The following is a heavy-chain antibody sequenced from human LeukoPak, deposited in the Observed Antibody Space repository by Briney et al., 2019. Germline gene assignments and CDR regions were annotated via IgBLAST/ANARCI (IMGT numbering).Heavy chain of an antibody. CDR1: GYTFTAYY. J-gene: IGHJ4*02. Sequence: ASVKVSCRASGYTFTAYYIHWVRQARGQGLKWMGCINSNSGGTNYAREFQGRVTMTRDTSISTAYMEVSRLTPDDTAVYYCARLYSSAVLPLDFWGQGTLVTVSS. D-gene: IGHD6-25*01. CDR3: ARLYSSAVLPLDF. V-gene: IGHV1-2*02. CDR2: INSNSGGT.